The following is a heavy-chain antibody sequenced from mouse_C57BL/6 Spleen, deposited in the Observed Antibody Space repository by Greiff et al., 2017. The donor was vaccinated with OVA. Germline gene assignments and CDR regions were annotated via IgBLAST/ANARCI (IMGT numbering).Heavy chain of an antibody. CDR2: ISSGSSTI. J-gene: IGHJ1*03. D-gene: IGHD2-3*01. Sequence: VQLQQSGGGLVKPGGSLKLSCAASGFTFSDYGMHWVRQAPEKGLEWVAYISSGSSTIYYADTVKGRFTISRDNAKNTLFLQMTSLRSEDTAMYYCAKDGYWYFDVWGTGTTVTVAS. V-gene: IGHV5-17*01. CDR3: AKDGYWYFDV. CDR1: GFTFSDYG.